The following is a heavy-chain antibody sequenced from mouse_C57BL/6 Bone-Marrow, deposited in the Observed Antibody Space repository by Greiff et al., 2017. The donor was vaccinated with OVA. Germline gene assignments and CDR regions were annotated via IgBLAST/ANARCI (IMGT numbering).Heavy chain of an antibody. V-gene: IGHV1-63*01. Sequence: QVQLQQSGAELVRPGTSVKLSCKASGYTFTNYWIGWAKQRPGHGLEWIGDIYPGGGYTYYNEKFKGKATLTADKSSSTAYMQFSSLTSEDSAIYYCAGWLLEEAWFAYWGQGTLVTVSA. CDR1: GYTFTNYW. CDR2: IYPGGGYT. CDR3: AGWLLEEAWFAY. D-gene: IGHD2-3*01. J-gene: IGHJ3*01.